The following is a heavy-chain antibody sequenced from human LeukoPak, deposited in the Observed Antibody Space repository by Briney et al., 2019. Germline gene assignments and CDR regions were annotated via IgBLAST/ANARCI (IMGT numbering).Heavy chain of an antibody. CDR3: ARARYSRWYFDL. Sequence: SQTLSLTCTVSGGSISSGGYYWSWIRQPPGKGLEWIGYIYHSGSTYYNPSLKSRVTISVDRSKNQFSLKLSSVTAADTAVYYCARARYSRWYFDLWGRGTLVTVSS. J-gene: IGHJ2*01. CDR2: IYHSGST. V-gene: IGHV4-30-2*01. D-gene: IGHD2-21*01. CDR1: GGSISSGGYY.